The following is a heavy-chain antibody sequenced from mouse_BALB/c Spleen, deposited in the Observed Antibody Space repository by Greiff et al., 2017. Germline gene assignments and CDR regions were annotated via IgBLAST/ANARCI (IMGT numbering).Heavy chain of an antibody. V-gene: IGHV6-6*02. CDR3: TSYGNPAWFAY. J-gene: IGHJ3*01. Sequence: DVKLVESGGGLVQPGGSMKLSCVASGFTFSNYWMNWVRQSPEKGLEWVAEIRLKSNNYATHYAESVKGRFTISRDDSKSSVYLQMNNLRAEDTGIYYCTSYGNPAWFAYWGQGTLVTVSA. D-gene: IGHD2-10*02. CDR2: IRLKSNNYAT. CDR1: GFTFSNYW.